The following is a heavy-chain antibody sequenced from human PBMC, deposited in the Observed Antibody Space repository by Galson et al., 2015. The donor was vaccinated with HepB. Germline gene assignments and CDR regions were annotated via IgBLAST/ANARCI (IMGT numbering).Heavy chain of an antibody. D-gene: IGHD3-22*01. V-gene: IGHV1-18*04. J-gene: IGHJ4*02. CDR2: ISAYNGNT. Sequence: SVKVSCKASGYTFTSYGISWVRQAPEQGLEWMGWISAYNGNTNYAQKLQGRVTMTTDTSTSTAYMELRSLRSDDTAVYYCAREPYYHDSSGYIYFDYWGQGTLVTVSS. CDR1: GYTFTSYG. CDR3: AREPYYHDSSGYIYFDY.